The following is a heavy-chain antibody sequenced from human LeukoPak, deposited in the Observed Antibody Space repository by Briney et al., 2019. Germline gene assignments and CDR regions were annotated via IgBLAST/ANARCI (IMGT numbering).Heavy chain of an antibody. CDR2: INHSGST. V-gene: IGHV4-34*10. CDR3: ARVMYSSGWYSIGWFDP. J-gene: IGHJ5*02. D-gene: IGHD6-19*01. CDR1: GGSFSGYY. Sequence: SETLSLTCAVYGGSFSGYYWSWIRQPPGKGLEWIGEINHSGSTNYNPSLKSRITMSVDTSKNQFSLKLSSVTAADTAVYYCARVMYSSGWYSIGWFDPWGQGTLVTVSS.